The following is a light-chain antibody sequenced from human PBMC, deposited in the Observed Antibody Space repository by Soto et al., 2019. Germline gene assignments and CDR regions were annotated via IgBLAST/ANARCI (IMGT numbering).Light chain of an antibody. J-gene: IGKJ1*01. CDR2: DAS. V-gene: IGKV1-5*01. Sequence: DIQMTQSPSTLSASVGDIVTITCRASQSISSWLAWYQQKPGKAPKLLIYDASSLESGVPSRFSGSGSGTIFTLTISRLQPDDFASYYCQQYNSWTFGQGTKVEIK. CDR1: QSISSW. CDR3: QQYNSWT.